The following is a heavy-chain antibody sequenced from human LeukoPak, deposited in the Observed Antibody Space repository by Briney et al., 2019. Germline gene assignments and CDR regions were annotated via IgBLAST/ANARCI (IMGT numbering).Heavy chain of an antibody. Sequence: GGSLRLSCAASGFTFSSYDMHWVRQATGKGLEWVSAIGTAGDTYYPGSVKGRFTISRENAKNSLYLQMNSLRAGDTAVYYCARESPYCGGDCGAFDIWGQGTMVTVSS. V-gene: IGHV3-13*01. D-gene: IGHD2-21*02. CDR1: GFTFSSYD. CDR3: ARESPYCGGDCGAFDI. J-gene: IGHJ3*02. CDR2: IGTAGDT.